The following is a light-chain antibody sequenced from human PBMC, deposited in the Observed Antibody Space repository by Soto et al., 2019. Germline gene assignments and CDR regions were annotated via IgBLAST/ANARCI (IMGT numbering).Light chain of an antibody. Sequence: DIQMTQSPSSLSASVGDRVTITCQASQDISNYLNWYQQKPGKAPKLLIYDASNLETGVPSRFSGSGSGTDFTFTISSLQPEDIATYYCQQYDNRPPTFGPGTKVYIK. CDR2: DAS. V-gene: IGKV1-33*01. CDR1: QDISNY. CDR3: QQYDNRPPT. J-gene: IGKJ3*01.